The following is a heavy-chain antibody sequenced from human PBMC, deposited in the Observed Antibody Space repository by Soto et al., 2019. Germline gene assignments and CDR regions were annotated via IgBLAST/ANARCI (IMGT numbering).Heavy chain of an antibody. CDR3: VRSGSCSGGHCLN. CDR1: GFTFSGYA. CDR2: ISFDGTNQ. Sequence: QVQLVESGGGVVQPGRSLRLSCVVSGFTFSGYALHWVRQAPAEGLEWVAIISFDGTNQYYADSVKGRFTISRDNSKNTLYLEMNSLRAEDTAVYYCVRSGSCSGGHCLNWGQGTLVTVSS. V-gene: IGHV3-30-3*01. J-gene: IGHJ4*02. D-gene: IGHD2-15*01.